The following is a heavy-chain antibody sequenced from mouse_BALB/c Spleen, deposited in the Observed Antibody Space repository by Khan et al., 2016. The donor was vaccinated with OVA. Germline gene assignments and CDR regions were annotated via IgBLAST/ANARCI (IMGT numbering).Heavy chain of an antibody. CDR3: TRGPNSSY. CDR2: IYPSDSYT. Sequence: QVQLQQPGAELVRPGASVKLSCKASGYTFTSYWINWVKQRPGQGLEWIGNIYPSDSYTNYNQKFKDKATLTVDKSSSTAYMQLSSPTSEDSAVNYGTRGPNSSYWGQGTLVTVSA. V-gene: IGHV1-69*02. CDR1: GYTFTSYW. J-gene: IGHJ3*01.